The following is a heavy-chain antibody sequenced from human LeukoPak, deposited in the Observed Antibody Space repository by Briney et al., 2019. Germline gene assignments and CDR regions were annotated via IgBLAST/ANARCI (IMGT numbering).Heavy chain of an antibody. CDR2: ISAYNGNT. CDR3: ARRSDYDISTGYYPVFDY. Sequence: ASVKVSCKASGYTFTGYYMHWVRQAPGQGLEWMGWISAYNGNTNYAQKLQGRVTMTTDTSTSTAYMELRSLRSDDTAVYYCARRSDYDISTGYYPVFDYWGQGTLVTVSS. D-gene: IGHD3-9*01. V-gene: IGHV1-18*04. CDR1: GYTFTGYY. J-gene: IGHJ4*02.